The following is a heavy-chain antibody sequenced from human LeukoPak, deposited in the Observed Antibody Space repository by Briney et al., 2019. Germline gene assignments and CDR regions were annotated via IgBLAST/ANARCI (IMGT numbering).Heavy chain of an antibody. CDR1: GFTFSSYS. J-gene: IGHJ4*02. D-gene: IGHD4-17*01. V-gene: IGHV3-21*01. Sequence: GGSLRLSCAASGFTFSSYSMNWVRQAPGKGLEWVSSISSSSSYIYYADSVKGRFTISRDNAKHSLYLQMNSLRAEDTAVYYCARDGGVGDGSDYWGQGTLVTVSS. CDR3: ARDGGVGDGSDY. CDR2: ISSSSSYI.